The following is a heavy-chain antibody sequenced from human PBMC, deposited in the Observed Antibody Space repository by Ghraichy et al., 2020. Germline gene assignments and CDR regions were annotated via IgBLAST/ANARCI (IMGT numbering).Heavy chain of an antibody. CDR2: INHSRST. J-gene: IGHJ6*02. D-gene: IGHD3-10*01. V-gene: IGHV4-34*01. CDR3: ARGRVAGRYGMDV. Sequence: SETLSLTCAVYGGSFSGYYWSWIRQPPGKGLEWIGEINHSRSTNYSPSLKSRVTISVDTSKNQFSLKLSFVTAADTAAYYCARGRVAGRYGMDVWGQGTTVTVSS. CDR1: GGSFSGYY.